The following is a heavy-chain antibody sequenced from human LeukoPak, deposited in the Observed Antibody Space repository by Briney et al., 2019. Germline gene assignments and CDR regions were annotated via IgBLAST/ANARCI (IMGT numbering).Heavy chain of an antibody. V-gene: IGHV4-61*05. CDR3: ATCTTSCYGWFHI. D-gene: IGHD2-2*01. J-gene: IGHJ3*02. CDR1: GGSISSSNCY. Sequence: PSEALSLTCNVSGGSISSSNCYWGWIRQPPGKGLEWIGYISNSGSTNYNPSLKSRVTISVDKSKNQFSLKLSSVTAADTAVYYCATCTTSCYGWFHIWGQGTMVTVSS. CDR2: ISNSGST.